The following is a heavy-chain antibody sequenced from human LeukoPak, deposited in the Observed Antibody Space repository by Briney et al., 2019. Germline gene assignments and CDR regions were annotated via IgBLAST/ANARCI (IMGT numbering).Heavy chain of an antibody. V-gene: IGHV1-8*01. J-gene: IGHJ4*02. CDR1: GYTFTSSD. CDR2: MNPNSGNT. Sequence: ASVKVSCKASGYTFTSSDINWVRQATGQGLEWMGWMNPNSGNTGYAQKFQGRVTMTRNTSISTAYMELSSLRSEDTAVYYCARGGYHFGVVIESDYWGQGTLVTVSS. D-gene: IGHD3-3*01. CDR3: ARGGYHFGVVIESDY.